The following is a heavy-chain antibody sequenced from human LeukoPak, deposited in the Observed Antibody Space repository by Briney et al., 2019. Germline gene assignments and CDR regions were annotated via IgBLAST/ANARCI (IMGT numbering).Heavy chain of an antibody. CDR3: ARDVWDYYYMDV. CDR2: IYTSGST. J-gene: IGHJ6*03. V-gene: IGHV4-61*02. D-gene: IGHD2-8*01. CDR1: GGSTSSGSYY. Sequence: SETLSLTCTVSGGSTSSGSYYWSWIRQPAGKGLEWIGRIYTSGSTNYNPSLKSRVTMSVDTSKNQFSLKLSSVTAADTAVYYCARDVWDYYYMDVWGKGTTVTVSS.